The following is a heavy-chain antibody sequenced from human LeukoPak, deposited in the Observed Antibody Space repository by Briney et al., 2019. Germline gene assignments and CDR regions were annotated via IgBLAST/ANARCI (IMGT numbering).Heavy chain of an antibody. J-gene: IGHJ4*02. CDR2: IFHSSGGT. CDR1: GVSISSSRW. V-gene: IGHV4-4*02. Sequence: SGTLSLTCDVSGVSISSSRWWSWVRQPPGKGLEWIGEIFHSSGGTNYNPSLKSRVTISVDTSKNQFSLKLSSVTAADTAVYYCARSQRWLQPAYYFDYWGQGTLVTVSS. CDR3: ARSQRWLQPAYYFDY. D-gene: IGHD5-24*01.